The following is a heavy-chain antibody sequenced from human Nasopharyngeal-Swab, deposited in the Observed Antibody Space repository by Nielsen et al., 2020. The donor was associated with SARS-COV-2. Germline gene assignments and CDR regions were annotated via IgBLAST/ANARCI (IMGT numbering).Heavy chain of an antibody. J-gene: IGHJ3*02. Sequence: WIRQPPGKGLEWIGYIYYSGSTNYNPSLKSRVTISVDTSKNQFSLKLSSVTAADTAVYYCARATMIVVVIGAFDIWGQGTMVTVSS. D-gene: IGHD3-22*01. V-gene: IGHV4-31*02. CDR3: ARATMIVVVIGAFDI. CDR2: IYYSGST.